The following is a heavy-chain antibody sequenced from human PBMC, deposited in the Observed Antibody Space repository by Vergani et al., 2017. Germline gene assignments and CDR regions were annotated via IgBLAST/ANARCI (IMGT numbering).Heavy chain of an antibody. CDR3: ASTKHDYGGNRRAFDI. CDR2: INPSGGST. D-gene: IGHD4-23*01. V-gene: IGHV1-46*01. J-gene: IGHJ3*02. Sequence: QVQLVQSGAEVRKPGASVKVSCKASGYTFTRYYIHWVRQAPGQGPEWMGIINPSGGSTSDAQKFQGRVTMTRDTSTSTVYMELSSLRSEDTAVYYCASTKHDYGGNRRAFDIWGQGTMVTVSS. CDR1: GYTFTRYY.